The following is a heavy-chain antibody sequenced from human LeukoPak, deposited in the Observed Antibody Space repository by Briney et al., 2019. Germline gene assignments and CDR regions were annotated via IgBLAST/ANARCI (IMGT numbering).Heavy chain of an antibody. Sequence: MTSETLSLTCTVSGGSISSGGYYWSWIRQHPGKGLEWIGFIYYSGNSFYNPSLESRVTISVDTSRNQFSLKLSSVTAADTAVYYCARVKPDYYGSGSYFVTRGLPDYWGQGTLVTVSS. D-gene: IGHD3-10*01. J-gene: IGHJ4*02. CDR3: ARVKPDYYGSGSYFVTRGLPDY. V-gene: IGHV4-31*03. CDR2: IYYSGNS. CDR1: GGSISSGGYY.